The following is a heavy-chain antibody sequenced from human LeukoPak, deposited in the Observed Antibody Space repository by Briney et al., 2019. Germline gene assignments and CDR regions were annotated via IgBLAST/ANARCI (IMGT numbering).Heavy chain of an antibody. Sequence: PSETLSLTCAVSGYSISSGYYWAWIRQPPGKGLEWIGSIYHSGSTYYNPSLKSRVTISVDTSKNQFALKLSSVTAADTAVYYCARDEVRDRRRFDYWGHGSMVTVSS. CDR3: ARDEVRDRRRFDY. D-gene: IGHD3-10*01. CDR1: GYSISSGYY. CDR2: IYHSGST. J-gene: IGHJ4*01. V-gene: IGHV4-38-2*02.